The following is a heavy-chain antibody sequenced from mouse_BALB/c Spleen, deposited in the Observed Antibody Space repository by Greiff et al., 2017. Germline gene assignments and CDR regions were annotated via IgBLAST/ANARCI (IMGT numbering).Heavy chain of an antibody. V-gene: IGHV1-69*02. CDR2: IDPSDSYT. D-gene: IGHD1-2*01. Sequence: QVQLQQPGAELVKPGASVKLSCKASGYTFTSYWMHWVKQRPGQGLEWIGAIDPSDSYTNYNQKFKGKATLTVDKSSSTAYMQLSSLTSEDSAVYYCARRTTATRNYAMDYWGQGTSVTVSS. CDR1: GYTFTSYW. CDR3: ARRTTATRNYAMDY. J-gene: IGHJ4*01.